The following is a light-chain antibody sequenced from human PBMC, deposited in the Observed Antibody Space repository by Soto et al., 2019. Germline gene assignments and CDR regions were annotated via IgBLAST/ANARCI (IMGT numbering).Light chain of an antibody. Sequence: EIVMTQSPATLSVSPGERATLSCRASQSVSSNLAWYQQKPGQAPRLLIYGASTRATGFPARFSGGGSGTDFTLTISNLQSEDVAVYYCQQYNKWPLTFGGGTKVEIK. CDR3: QQYNKWPLT. CDR1: QSVSSN. J-gene: IGKJ4*01. CDR2: GAS. V-gene: IGKV3-15*01.